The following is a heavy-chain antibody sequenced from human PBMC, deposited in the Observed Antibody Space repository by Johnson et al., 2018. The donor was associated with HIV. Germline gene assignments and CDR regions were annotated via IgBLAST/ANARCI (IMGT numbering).Heavy chain of an antibody. J-gene: IGHJ3*02. CDR3: AMCYYGSGADAFDI. CDR2: ISSSGSII. CDR1: GFTFSDYY. Sequence: QVQLVESGGGLVKPGGSLRLSCAASGFTFSDYYMSWIRQAPGKGLEWVSYISSSGSIIYYADSVKGRFTISRDNAKKSLYLQMNSLRAEDTALYYCAMCYYGSGADAFDIWGQGTMLTVSS. V-gene: IGHV3-11*01. D-gene: IGHD3-10*01.